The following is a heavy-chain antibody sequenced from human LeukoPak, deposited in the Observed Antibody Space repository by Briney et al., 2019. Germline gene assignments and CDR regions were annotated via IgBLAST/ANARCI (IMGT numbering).Heavy chain of an antibody. CDR1: GGSISSYY. Sequence: SETLSLTCTVSGGSISSYYWGWIRQPPGKGLEWIGSIYYSGSTYYNPSLKSRVTISVDTSKNQFSLKLSSVTAADTAVYYCARHAALVRFLEWLFNWFDPWGQGTLVTVSS. V-gene: IGHV4-39*01. J-gene: IGHJ5*02. CDR2: IYYSGST. D-gene: IGHD3-3*01. CDR3: ARHAALVRFLEWLFNWFDP.